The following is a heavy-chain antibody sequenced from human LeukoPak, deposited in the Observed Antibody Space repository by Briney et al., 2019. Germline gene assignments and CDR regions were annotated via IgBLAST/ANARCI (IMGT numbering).Heavy chain of an antibody. CDR2: ISGSGGST. V-gene: IGHV3-23*01. D-gene: IGHD3-10*01. Sequence: GGSRRLSCAASGFTFSSYAMSWVRQAPGKGLEWVSAISGSGGSTYYADSVKGRFTISRDNSKNTLYLQMNSLRAEDTAVYYCAKDTRITMVRGVIMYYWGQGTLVTVSS. J-gene: IGHJ4*02. CDR3: AKDTRITMVRGVIMYY. CDR1: GFTFSSYA.